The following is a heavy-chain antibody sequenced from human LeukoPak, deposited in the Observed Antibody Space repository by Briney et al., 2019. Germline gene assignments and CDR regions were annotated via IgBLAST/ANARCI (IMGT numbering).Heavy chain of an antibody. CDR2: IYHSGST. J-gene: IGHJ4*02. Sequence: SETLSLTCTVSGGSISSGGYYWSWIRQHPGKGLEWIGYIYHSGSTYYNPSLKSRVTISVDRSKNQFSLKLSSVTAADTAVYYCARDTLGATKAPNGFDYWGQGTLVTVSS. CDR3: ARDTLGATKAPNGFDY. CDR1: GGSISSGGYY. V-gene: IGHV4-30-2*01. D-gene: IGHD1-26*01.